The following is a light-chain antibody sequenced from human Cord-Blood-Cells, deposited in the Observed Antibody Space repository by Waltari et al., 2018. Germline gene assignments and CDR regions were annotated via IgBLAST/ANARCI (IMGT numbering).Light chain of an antibody. CDR3: MQALQTPWT. CDR1: QSLLHSNGYNY. J-gene: IGKJ1*01. V-gene: IGKV2-28*01. CDR2: LGS. Sequence: DIVMNQSPLSLHVTPGEPASISCRSSQSLLHSNGYNYLDWYLQKPGQSPQLLIYLGSNRASGVPDRFSGSGSGTDFTLKISRVEAEDVGVYYCMQALQTPWTFGQGTKVEIK.